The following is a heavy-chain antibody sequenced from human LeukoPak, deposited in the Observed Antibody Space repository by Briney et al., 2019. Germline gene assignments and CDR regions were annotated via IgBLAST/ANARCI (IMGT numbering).Heavy chain of an antibody. Sequence: SETLSLTCTVSGGSISSYYWSWIRQPPGKGLEWIGNIYYSGSTNYNPSLKSRVTISIDTSKSQFSLKLTSVTAADTAVYYCARPSTYYYDSSGHGAFDIWGQGTMDTVSS. CDR2: IYYSGST. D-gene: IGHD3-22*01. V-gene: IGHV4-59*08. CDR3: ARPSTYYYDSSGHGAFDI. J-gene: IGHJ3*02. CDR1: GGSISSYY.